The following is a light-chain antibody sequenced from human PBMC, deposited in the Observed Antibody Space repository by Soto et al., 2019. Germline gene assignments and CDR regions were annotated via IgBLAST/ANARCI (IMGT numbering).Light chain of an antibody. CDR1: TGAVTSGHF. CDR2: DTD. J-gene: IGLJ3*02. Sequence: QAVVTQETSLTVSTGGTVTLTWGSSTGAVTSGHFPYWFQQKPGQAPTTLIYDTDNKHSRTPARFSGSLLGGKAALTLSGAQPEDEAEYYCLLSYYGAQVFGGGTPLTVL. V-gene: IGLV7-46*01. CDR3: LLSYYGAQV.